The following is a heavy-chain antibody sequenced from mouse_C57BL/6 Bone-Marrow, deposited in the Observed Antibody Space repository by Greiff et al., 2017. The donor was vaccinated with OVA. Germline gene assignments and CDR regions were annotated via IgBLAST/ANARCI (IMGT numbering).Heavy chain of an antibody. CDR3: ARGGSYYDYDGRFDY. J-gene: IGHJ2*01. CDR1: GYTFTDYY. D-gene: IGHD2-4*01. V-gene: IGHV1-26*01. CDR2: INPNNGGT. Sequence: EVQLQQSGPELVKPGASVKISCKASGYTFTDYYMNWVKQSHGKSLEWIGDINPNNGGTSYNQKFKGKATLTVDKSSSTAYMELRSLTSEDSAVYYCARGGSYYDYDGRFDYWGQGTTLTVSS.